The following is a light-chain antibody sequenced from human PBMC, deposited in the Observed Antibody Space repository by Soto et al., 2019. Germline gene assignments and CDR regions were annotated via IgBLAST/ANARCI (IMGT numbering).Light chain of an antibody. Sequence: DIQMTQSPSTLSGSVGDRVTITCRASQTISSWLAWYQQKPGKAPKLLIYKASTLKSGVPSRFSGSGSGTEFTLTISSLQPDDFATYYCQQYNNWSGLTFGGGTKVEI. V-gene: IGKV1-5*03. CDR3: QQYNNWSGLT. CDR1: QTISSW. J-gene: IGKJ4*01. CDR2: KAS.